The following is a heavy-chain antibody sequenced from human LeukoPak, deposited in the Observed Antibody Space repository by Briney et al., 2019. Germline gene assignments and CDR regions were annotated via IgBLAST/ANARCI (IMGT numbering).Heavy chain of an antibody. V-gene: IGHV1-69*01. CDR1: GGTFSSYA. J-gene: IGHJ6*02. CDR2: IIPIFGTA. Sequence: ASVKVSCKASGGTFSSYAISWVRQAPGQGLEWMGGIIPIFGTANYAQKLQGRVTITADESTSTAYMELSSLRSEDTAVYYCARGISDTIFGVVRPTYGMDAWGQGTTVTVSS. CDR3: ARGISDTIFGVVRPTYGMDA. D-gene: IGHD3-3*01.